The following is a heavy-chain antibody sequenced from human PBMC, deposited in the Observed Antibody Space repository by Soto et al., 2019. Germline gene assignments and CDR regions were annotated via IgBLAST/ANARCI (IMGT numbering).Heavy chain of an antibody. CDR1: GYSFPSYA. V-gene: IGHV5-10-1*01. Sequence: VESLITFCQVPGYSFPSYAITWVLHMPAKGLEWMGRIDPSDSYTNYSPSFQGHVTISADKSISTAYLQWRSLKASDTAMYYCARRAIAARPVRYYGMDVWGQGTTVTVSS. J-gene: IGHJ6*02. CDR3: ARRAIAARPVRYYGMDV. CDR2: IDPSDSYT. D-gene: IGHD6-6*01.